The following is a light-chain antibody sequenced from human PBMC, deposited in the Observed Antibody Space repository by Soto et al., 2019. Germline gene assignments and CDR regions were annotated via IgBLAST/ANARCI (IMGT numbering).Light chain of an antibody. Sequence: EIVLTQSPATLSLSPGESATLSCRASQSVRSYLAWYQQKPGQAPRLLIYDASNRATGIPARFSGSGSGTDFTLTISSLEPEDFAVYYCQQRSNWPPWTFGQGTKVDIK. CDR2: DAS. CDR1: QSVRSY. J-gene: IGKJ1*01. V-gene: IGKV3-11*01. CDR3: QQRSNWPPWT.